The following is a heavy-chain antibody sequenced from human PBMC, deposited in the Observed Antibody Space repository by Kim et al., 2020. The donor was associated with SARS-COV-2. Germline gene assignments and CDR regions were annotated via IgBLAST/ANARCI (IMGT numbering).Heavy chain of an antibody. CDR1: GFSFSDNY. CDR2: ISSSGHT. D-gene: IGHD4-4*01. J-gene: IGHJ4*02. Sequence: GGSLRLSCAASGFSFSDNYMTWIRQAPGQGLEWLSDISSSGHTSYTDSVKGRFTISRDNAKKSLYPQMNSLRVEDTAVYYCAGDRDGYSSFDYWGQGTLVTVSS. V-gene: IGHV3-11*06. CDR3: AGDRDGYSSFDY.